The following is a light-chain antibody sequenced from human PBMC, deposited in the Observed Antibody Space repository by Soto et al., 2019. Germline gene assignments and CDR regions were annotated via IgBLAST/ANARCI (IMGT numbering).Light chain of an antibody. J-gene: IGKJ5*01. CDR1: QTISSH. Sequence: IQMTQSPSSLSASVGDRVIITCRASQTISSHLNWYQQKPGKAPNLLVYGASILQSGVPSGFGGSGFGTDFTLTISSLRAEDFATYFCQQVKSYPSTFGGGTRLEIK. CDR3: QQVKSYPST. V-gene: IGKV1-39*01. CDR2: GAS.